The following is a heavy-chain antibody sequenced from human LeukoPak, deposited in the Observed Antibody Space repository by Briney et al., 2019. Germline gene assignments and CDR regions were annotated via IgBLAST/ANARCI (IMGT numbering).Heavy chain of an antibody. V-gene: IGHV4-34*01. Sequence: SETLSLTCAVYGGSFSGYYWSWIRQPPGKGLEWIGEINQSGSTNYNPSLKSRVTISVDTSKNQFSLKLSSVTAADTAAYYCARRAIVATPYVYWGQGTLVTVSS. CDR3: ARRAIVATPYVY. CDR2: INQSGST. J-gene: IGHJ4*02. CDR1: GGSFSGYY. D-gene: IGHD5-12*01.